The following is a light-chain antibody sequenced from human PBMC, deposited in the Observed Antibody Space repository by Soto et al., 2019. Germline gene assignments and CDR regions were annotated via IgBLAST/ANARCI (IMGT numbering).Light chain of an antibody. CDR3: QQSYSTPIT. V-gene: IGKV1-39*01. CDR1: QSISSY. CDR2: AAS. Sequence: DIQMTQSPSSLSASVGDRVTITCRASQSISSYLNWYQQKPGKAPKLLIYAASSLQSGVPSRFSGSGSGTDFTLTISSLQTEDLATYYCQQSYSTPITFGKGTKGEIK. J-gene: IGKJ4*01.